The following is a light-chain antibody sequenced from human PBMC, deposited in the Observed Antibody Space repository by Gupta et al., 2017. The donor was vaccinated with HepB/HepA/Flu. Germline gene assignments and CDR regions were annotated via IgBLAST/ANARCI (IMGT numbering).Light chain of an antibody. CDR3: QTWGSGIPVV. Sequence: QLVLTQSPSASASLGASVKLTCTLSSGHSTYAIAWHQQQPEKGPRYLMILNSDGSHSKGDGIPDRFSGSSSGAERYLTISSLQSEDEADYYCQTWGSGIPVVFGGGTKLTVL. J-gene: IGLJ2*01. V-gene: IGLV4-69*01. CDR1: SGHSTYA. CDR2: LNSDGSH.